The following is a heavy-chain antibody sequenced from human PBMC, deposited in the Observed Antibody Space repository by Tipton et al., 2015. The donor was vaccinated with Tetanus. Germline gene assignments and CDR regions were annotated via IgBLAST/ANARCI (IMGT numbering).Heavy chain of an antibody. CDR1: GGSFSGYY. D-gene: IGHD1-26*01. J-gene: IGHJ6*02. CDR3: ARVAISGSYPYYYYYYGMDV. V-gene: IGHV4-34*01. Sequence: TLSLTCAVYGGSFSGYYWSWIRQPPGKGLEWFGEINHSGSTNYNPSLKSRVTISVDTSKNQFSLKLSSVTAADTAVYYCARVAISGSYPYYYYYYGMDVWGQGTTVTVSS. CDR2: INHSGST.